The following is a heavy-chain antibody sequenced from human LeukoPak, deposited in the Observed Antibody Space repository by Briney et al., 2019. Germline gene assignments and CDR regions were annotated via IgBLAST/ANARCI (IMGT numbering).Heavy chain of an antibody. CDR1: GGSFRGYY. D-gene: IGHD3-16*01. Sequence: SETLSLTCAVYGGSFRGYYWSWIRQPPGKGLEWIGEINHSGSTNYNPSLKSRVTISVDTSKNQFSLKLSSVTAADTAVYYCARGRFRIMTHWGQGTLVTVSS. CDR3: ARGRFRIMTH. J-gene: IGHJ4*02. CDR2: INHSGST. V-gene: IGHV4-34*01.